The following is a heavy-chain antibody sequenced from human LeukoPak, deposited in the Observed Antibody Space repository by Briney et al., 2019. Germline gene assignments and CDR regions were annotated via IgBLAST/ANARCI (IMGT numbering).Heavy chain of an antibody. CDR1: GFTFSSGW. V-gene: IGHV3-7*01. CDR3: AGDRGRYYFDY. Sequence: PGGTLSLSCAASGFTFSSGWMSWVRQAPGKGLELVSNIKQDGSEKYYVDSVKGRFTISRDNAKNSLYLQMSSLRAEDTAVYYCAGDRGRYYFDYWGQGTLVTVSS. CDR2: IKQDGSEK. J-gene: IGHJ4*02. D-gene: IGHD3-10*01.